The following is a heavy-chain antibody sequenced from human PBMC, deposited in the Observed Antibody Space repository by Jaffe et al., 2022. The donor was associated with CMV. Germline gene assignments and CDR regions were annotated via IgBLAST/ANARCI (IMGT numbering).Heavy chain of an antibody. V-gene: IGHV3-33*08. CDR2: IWYDGSNK. Sequence: QVQLVESGGGVVQPGRSLRLSCAASGFTFSSYGMHWVRQAPGKGLEWVAVIWYDGSNKYYADSVKGRFTISRDNSKNTLYLQMNSLRAEDTAVYYCARGQQVAGILFDYWGQGTLVTVSS. CDR3: ARGQQVAGILFDY. J-gene: IGHJ4*02. CDR1: GFTFSSYG. D-gene: IGHD6-19*01.